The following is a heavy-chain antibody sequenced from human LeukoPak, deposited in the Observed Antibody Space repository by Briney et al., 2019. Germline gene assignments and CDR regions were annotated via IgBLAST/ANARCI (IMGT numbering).Heavy chain of an antibody. Sequence: SETLSLTCTASGASISSYSWSWIRQPPGKGLEWIGYVFNSGITNYNPSLKSRLTISLDTPKNHFSLKLSSVTAADTAVYYCARGASYFDYWGQGTLVTVSS. J-gene: IGHJ4*02. V-gene: IGHV4-59*01. CDR3: ARGASYFDY. D-gene: IGHD3-16*01. CDR1: GASISSYS. CDR2: VFNSGIT.